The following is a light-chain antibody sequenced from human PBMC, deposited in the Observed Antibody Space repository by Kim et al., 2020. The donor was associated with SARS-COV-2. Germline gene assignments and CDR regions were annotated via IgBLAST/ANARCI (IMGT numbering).Light chain of an antibody. V-gene: IGKV3-20*01. J-gene: IGKJ4*01. CDR1: QSVSSSY. Sequence: EIVLTQSPATLSLSPGERAALSCRASQSVSSSYLAWYQQKPGQAPRLLIYGASSRATGIPDRFSGSGSGTDFTLTITRLEPDDFAVYYCQQYGTSPRTFGGGTKVEI. CDR2: GAS. CDR3: QQYGTSPRT.